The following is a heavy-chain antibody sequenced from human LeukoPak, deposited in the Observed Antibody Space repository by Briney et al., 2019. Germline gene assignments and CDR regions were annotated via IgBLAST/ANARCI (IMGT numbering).Heavy chain of an antibody. V-gene: IGHV1-8*03. Sequence: GASVKVSCKASGYTFTSYDINWVRQATGQGLEWMGWMNPNSGNTGYAQKFQGRVTITRNTSISTAYMELSSLRSEDTAVYYCARVGFGYCGGDCYAFDIWGQGTTVTVSS. CDR3: ARVGFGYCGGDCYAFDI. CDR2: MNPNSGNT. J-gene: IGHJ3*02. D-gene: IGHD2-21*01. CDR1: GYTFTSYD.